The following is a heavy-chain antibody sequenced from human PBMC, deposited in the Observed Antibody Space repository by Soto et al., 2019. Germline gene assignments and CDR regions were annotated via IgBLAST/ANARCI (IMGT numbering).Heavy chain of an antibody. CDR2: ISYDGSNK. D-gene: IGHD3-3*01. CDR1: GFTFSSYG. J-gene: IGHJ4*02. Sequence: GGSLRLSCAASGFTFSSYGMHWVRQAPGKGLEWVAVISYDGSNKYYADSVKGRFTISRDNSKNTPYLQMNSLRAEDTAVYYCAKELRFLEWLLDYWGQGTLVTVSS. CDR3: AKELRFLEWLLDY. V-gene: IGHV3-30*18.